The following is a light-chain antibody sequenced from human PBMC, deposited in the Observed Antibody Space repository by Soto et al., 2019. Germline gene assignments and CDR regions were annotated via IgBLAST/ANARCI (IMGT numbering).Light chain of an antibody. CDR2: QAS. CDR1: QNINNL. Sequence: DIQMTQSPPTLSASIGDRVTITCRASQNINNLLAWYQHKPGRAPTLLIYQASFLESGVPSRFSGSGSGTELTLAISGLQPDDLASYYCQHYNSVPYTFGQGTKLEIK. V-gene: IGKV1-5*03. CDR3: QHYNSVPYT. J-gene: IGKJ2*01.